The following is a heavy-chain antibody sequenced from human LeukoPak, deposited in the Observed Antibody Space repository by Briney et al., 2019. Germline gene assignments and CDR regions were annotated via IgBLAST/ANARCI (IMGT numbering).Heavy chain of an antibody. D-gene: IGHD2-21*02. CDR1: GFTFSSYW. V-gene: IGHV3-74*01. CDR2: INSDGSST. Sequence: PGGSLRLSCAASGFTFSSYWMHWVRQAPGKGLVWVSRINSDGSSTSYADSVKGRFTISRDNAKNTLYLRMNSLRAEDTAVYYCARVNSHKGDCYPGWGQGTLVTVSS. J-gene: IGHJ4*02. CDR3: ARVNSHKGDCYPG.